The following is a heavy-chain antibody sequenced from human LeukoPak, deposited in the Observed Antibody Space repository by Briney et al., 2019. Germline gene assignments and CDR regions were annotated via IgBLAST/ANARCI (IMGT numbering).Heavy chain of an antibody. J-gene: IGHJ4*02. CDR2: ISYDGSNE. CDR3: ARAVTTRIPFDY. CDR1: GFTFSSYA. D-gene: IGHD4-11*01. V-gene: IGHV3-30*04. Sequence: GGSLRLSCAASGFTFSSYAMHWVRQAPGKGLEWVAVISYDGSNEYYADSVKGRFTISRDNSKNTLYLQMNSLRAEDTAVYYCARAVTTRIPFDYWGQGTLVTVSS.